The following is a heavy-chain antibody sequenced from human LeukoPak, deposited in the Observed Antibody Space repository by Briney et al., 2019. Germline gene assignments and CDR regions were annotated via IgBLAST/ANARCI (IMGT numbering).Heavy chain of an antibody. J-gene: IGHJ6*03. CDR2: INAGNGNT. V-gene: IGHV1-3*03. D-gene: IGHD2-2*01. CDR3: ARGRPFGIVVVPAAMGYYMDV. Sequence: GASVKVSCKASGYTFTSYAMHWVRQAPGQRLEWMGWINAGNGNTKYSQEFQDRVTITRDTSASTAYMELSSLRSEDTAVYYCARGRPFGIVVVPAAMGYYMDVWGKGTTVTISS. CDR1: GYTFTSYA.